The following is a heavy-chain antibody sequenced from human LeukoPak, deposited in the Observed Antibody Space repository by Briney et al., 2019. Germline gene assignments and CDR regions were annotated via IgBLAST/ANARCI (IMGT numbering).Heavy chain of an antibody. CDR3: ARDGYNLPFNY. V-gene: IGHV3-7*01. J-gene: IGHJ4*02. CDR1: GGSFSGYY. Sequence: ETLSLTCAVYGGSFSGYYWSWIRQPPGKGLEWVANIKQDGSEKYYVDSVKGRFTISRDNAKNSLYLQMNSLRAEDTAVYYCARDGYNLPFNYWGQGTLVTVSS. CDR2: IKQDGSEK. D-gene: IGHD5-24*01.